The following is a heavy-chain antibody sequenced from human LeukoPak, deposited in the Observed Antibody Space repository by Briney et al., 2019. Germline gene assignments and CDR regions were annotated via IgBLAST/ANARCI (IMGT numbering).Heavy chain of an antibody. CDR2: ISGSGGST. CDR1: GGSISSYY. V-gene: IGHV3-23*01. CDR3: AKGNKREQWLANLDY. D-gene: IGHD6-19*01. Sequence: ETLSLTCTVSGGSISSYYWSWVRQAPGKGLEWVSAISGSGGSTHYADSVKGRFTISRDNSKNTLYLQMNSLRAEDTAVYYCAKGNKREQWLANLDYWGQGTLVTVSS. J-gene: IGHJ4*02.